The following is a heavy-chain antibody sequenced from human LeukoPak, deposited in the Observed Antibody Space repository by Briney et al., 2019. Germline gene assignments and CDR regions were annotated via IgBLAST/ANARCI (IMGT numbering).Heavy chain of an antibody. V-gene: IGHV3-74*01. CDR3: ASDFHGAHDC. CDR2: INPDGSIT. CDR1: GFTLSGHW. Sequence: GGSLRLSCAASGFTLSGHWIHWVRQVPGKGLVWVARINPDGSITNSADSVKGRFTISRDNAKNTLYLQMNSLRADDTAVYYCASDFHGAHDCWGQGTLVTVSS. J-gene: IGHJ4*02. D-gene: IGHD4-17*01.